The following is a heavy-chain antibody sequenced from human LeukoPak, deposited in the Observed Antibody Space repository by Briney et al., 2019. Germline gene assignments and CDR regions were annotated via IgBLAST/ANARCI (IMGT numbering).Heavy chain of an antibody. Sequence: SETLSLTCTVSGGSISSYYWSWIRQPPGKGLEWIGYIYYSGSTNYNPSLKSRVTISVDTSKNQFSLKLSSVTAADTAVYYCARVDRLNKFDPWGQGTLVTVSS. D-gene: IGHD2-2*03. J-gene: IGHJ5*02. V-gene: IGHV4-59*01. CDR1: GGSISSYY. CDR3: ARVDRLNKFDP. CDR2: IYYSGST.